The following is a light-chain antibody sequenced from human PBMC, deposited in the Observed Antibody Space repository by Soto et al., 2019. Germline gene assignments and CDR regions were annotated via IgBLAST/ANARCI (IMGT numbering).Light chain of an antibody. V-gene: IGKV1-5*01. CDR2: GAS. CDR3: QQDLRPPLT. J-gene: IGKJ3*01. CDR1: QSISSW. Sequence: DIQMTQSPSTLSASVGDRVTITCRASQSISSWLAWYQQKPGKAPKLLIFGASNLHIGVPSRFSGSGSGTDFTLTISSLQPEDFATYYCQQDLRPPLTFGPGTKVDIK.